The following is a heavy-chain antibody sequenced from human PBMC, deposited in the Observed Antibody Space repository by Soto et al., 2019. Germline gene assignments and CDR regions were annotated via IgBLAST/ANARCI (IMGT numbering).Heavy chain of an antibody. Sequence: EVQLVESGGGLVQPGRSLRLSCAASGFTFDDYAMHWVRQAPGKGLEWVSGISWNSGSIGYADSVKGRFTISRDNAKNSLYLQMNSLRAEDTALYYCAREGYDFWSGYLFRGIWFDPWGQGTLVTVSS. D-gene: IGHD3-3*01. J-gene: IGHJ5*02. CDR1: GFTFDDYA. CDR2: ISWNSGSI. CDR3: AREGYDFWSGYLFRGIWFDP. V-gene: IGHV3-9*01.